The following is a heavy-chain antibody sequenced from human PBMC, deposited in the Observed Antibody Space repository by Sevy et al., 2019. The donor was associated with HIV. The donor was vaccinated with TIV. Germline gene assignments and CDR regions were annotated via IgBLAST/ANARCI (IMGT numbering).Heavy chain of an antibody. CDR3: TRGGVPGGFDL. CDR1: GFIFSAYK. D-gene: IGHD2-15*01. V-gene: IGHV3-7*01. CDR2: IGRDGSVK. Sequence: GGSLRLSCAASGFIFSAYKMRWVRQAPGKGLEWVANIGRDGSVKNYVDAVKGRFTISRDNAKNSLYLQMNSLRDEDTAVYYCTRGGVPGGFDLWGQGTMVTVSS. J-gene: IGHJ3*01.